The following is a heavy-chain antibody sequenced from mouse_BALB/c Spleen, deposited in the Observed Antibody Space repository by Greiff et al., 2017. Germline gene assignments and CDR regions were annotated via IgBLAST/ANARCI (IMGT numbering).Heavy chain of an antibody. CDR3: ARLPTAGSSYYFDY. Sequence: EVQLQESGPGLVKPSQSLSLTCTVTGYSITSDYAWNWIRQFPGNKLEWMGYISYSGSTSYNPSLKSRISITRDTSKNQFFLQLNSVTTEDTATYYCARLPTAGSSYYFDYWGQGTTLTVSS. V-gene: IGHV3-2*02. J-gene: IGHJ2*01. D-gene: IGHD1-1*01. CDR2: ISYSGST. CDR1: GYSITSDYA.